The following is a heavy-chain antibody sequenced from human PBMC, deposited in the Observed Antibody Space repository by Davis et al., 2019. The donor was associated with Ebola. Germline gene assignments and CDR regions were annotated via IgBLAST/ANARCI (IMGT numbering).Heavy chain of an antibody. CDR2: ISYDGSNK. Sequence: GGSLRLSCAASGFTFSSYTMHWVRQAPGKGLEWVAVISYDGSNKYFADSVKGRFTISRDNSKNTLYLQMNSLRAEDTAVYYCARWVAGFWSGYGDYWGQGTLVTVSS. V-gene: IGHV3-30-3*01. CDR1: GFTFSSYT. J-gene: IGHJ4*02. D-gene: IGHD3-3*01. CDR3: ARWVAGFWSGYGDY.